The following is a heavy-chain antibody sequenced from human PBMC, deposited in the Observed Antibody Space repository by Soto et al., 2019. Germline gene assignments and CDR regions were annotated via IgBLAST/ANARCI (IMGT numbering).Heavy chain of an antibody. V-gene: IGHV1-69*01. CDR2: IIPIVSTA. CDR1: GGTFSSYA. CDR3: AICRDSPYYFDY. J-gene: IGHJ4*02. D-gene: IGHD2-2*01. Sequence: QVQLVQSGAEVKKPGSSVKVSCKASGGTFSSYAISWVRQSPGQGLEWMGGIIPIVSTANYAQKFQCRVTITADEYTSTAYMELSSLRSEDTAVYYCAICRDSPYYFDYWGQGPLVTVSS.